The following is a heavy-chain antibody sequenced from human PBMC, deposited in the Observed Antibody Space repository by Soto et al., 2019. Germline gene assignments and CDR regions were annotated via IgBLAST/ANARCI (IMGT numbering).Heavy chain of an antibody. CDR3: AKDYDFWSGYFHPIDS. CDR2: IDTSGGST. V-gene: IGHV3-23*01. Sequence: EVQLLESGGGLVQPGGSLRLSCAASAFTFSSYAMSWVRQAPGQGLEWVSGIDTSGGSTYYADSVKGRFTISRDNSKNTLYLQMNSLRAEDTALYYCAKDYDFWSGYFHPIDSWGQGTLVTVSS. D-gene: IGHD3-3*01. J-gene: IGHJ4*02. CDR1: AFTFSSYA.